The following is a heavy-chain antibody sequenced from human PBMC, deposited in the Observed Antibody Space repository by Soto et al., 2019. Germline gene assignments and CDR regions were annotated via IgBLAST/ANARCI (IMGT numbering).Heavy chain of an antibody. V-gene: IGHV1-18*01. J-gene: IGHJ6*04. CDR3: ARRGPQYMDV. Sequence: QDQLVQSGPEVKKPGASVKLSCKTSGYTSVSDGFSWFRQAPGQGPEWMGWICVDNGATNYARTFQGRVTLTIDRPTSTGYMELRSLRSDDTAAYFCARRGPQYMDVWGKGTTVTVSS. CDR2: ICVDNGAT. D-gene: IGHD3-10*01. CDR1: GYTSVSDG.